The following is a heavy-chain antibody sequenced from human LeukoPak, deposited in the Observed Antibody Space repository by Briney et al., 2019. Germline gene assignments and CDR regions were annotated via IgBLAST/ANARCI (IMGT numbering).Heavy chain of an antibody. D-gene: IGHD3-10*01. J-gene: IGHJ3*02. Sequence: GGSLRLSCAASGFTFSSYEMNWVRQAPGKGLEWVSYISSSGNTIYYADSLKGRFTISRDNAKNSLYLQMNSLRAEDTAVYYCARDTSYYGSGSSVDAFDIWGQGTMATVSS. V-gene: IGHV3-48*03. CDR3: ARDTSYYGSGSSVDAFDI. CDR1: GFTFSSYE. CDR2: ISSSGNTI.